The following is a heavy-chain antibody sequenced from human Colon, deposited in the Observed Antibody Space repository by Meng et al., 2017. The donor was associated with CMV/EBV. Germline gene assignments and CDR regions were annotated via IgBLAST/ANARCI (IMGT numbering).Heavy chain of an antibody. CDR1: FTFSSYG. Sequence: FTFSSYGMHWVRQAPGKGLEWVAFIRYDGSNKYYADSVKGRFTISRDNSKNTLYLQMNSLRAEDTAVYYCAKDPSLAAAALEWWFDPWGQGTLVTVSS. D-gene: IGHD6-13*01. V-gene: IGHV3-30*02. J-gene: IGHJ5*02. CDR3: AKDPSLAAAALEWWFDP. CDR2: IRYDGSNK.